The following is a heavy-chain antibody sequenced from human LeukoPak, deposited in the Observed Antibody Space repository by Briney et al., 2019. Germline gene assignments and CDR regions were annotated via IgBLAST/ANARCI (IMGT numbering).Heavy chain of an antibody. CDR2: IDYSGST. CDR3: ARVGSGSIYYYYYMDV. Sequence: SETRSLTCTVSGGSISSSSYYWGWIRQPPGKGLEWIGSIDYSGSTYYNPSLKSRVTISVDTSKNQCSLKLSSVTAADTAVYYCARVGSGSIYYYYYMDVWGKGTTVTVSS. D-gene: IGHD3-10*01. J-gene: IGHJ6*03. V-gene: IGHV4-39*07. CDR1: GGSISSSSYY.